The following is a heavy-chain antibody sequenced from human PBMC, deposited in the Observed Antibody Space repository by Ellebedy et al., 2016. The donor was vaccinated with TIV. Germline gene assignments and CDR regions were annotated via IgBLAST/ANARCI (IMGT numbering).Heavy chain of an antibody. J-gene: IGHJ3*02. D-gene: IGHD3-22*01. CDR2: IYYSGST. CDR3: ARGRRREGSGYYAHKRGSDAFDI. V-gene: IGHV4-59*12. Sequence: SETLSLTCTVSGGSISSYYWSWIRQPPGKGLEWIEYIYYSGSTNYNPSLKSRVTISVDTSKNQFSLKLSSVTAADTAVYYCARGRRREGSGYYAHKRGSDAFDIWGQGTMVTVSS. CDR1: GGSISSYY.